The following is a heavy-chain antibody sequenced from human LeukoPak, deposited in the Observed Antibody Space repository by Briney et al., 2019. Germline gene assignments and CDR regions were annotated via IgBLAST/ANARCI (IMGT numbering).Heavy chain of an antibody. CDR3: AKGPTGFDP. V-gene: IGHV3-7*01. CDR2: IKPDGSER. D-gene: IGHD1-26*01. Sequence: GGSLRLSCAASGFTFSSYWMAWVRQNPGKGLEWVANIKPDGSERNHVDSVKGRFTISRDNAKDSLYLQMNSLRAEDTAVYYCAKGPTGFDPWGQGTLVTVSS. J-gene: IGHJ5*02. CDR1: GFTFSSYW.